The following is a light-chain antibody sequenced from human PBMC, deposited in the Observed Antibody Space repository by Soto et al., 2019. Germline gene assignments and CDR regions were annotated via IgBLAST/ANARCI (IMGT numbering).Light chain of an antibody. CDR3: QQYNSGGFT. CDR1: QSISSW. CDR2: KAS. J-gene: IGKJ3*01. V-gene: IGKV1-5*03. Sequence: DIQMTQSPSTLSASVGDRVTITCRASQSISSWLAWYQQKAGKAPKLLIYKASSLESGVPSRFSGSGSGTEFTLTISSLQPDDFATYYCQQYNSGGFTFGPGIKVDMK.